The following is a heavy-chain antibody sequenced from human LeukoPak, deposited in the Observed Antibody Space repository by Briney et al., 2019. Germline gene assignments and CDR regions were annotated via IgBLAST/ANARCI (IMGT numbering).Heavy chain of an antibody. J-gene: IGHJ5*02. CDR1: GFTFSTYR. CDR2: ISGSGGNT. V-gene: IGHV3-23*01. CDR3: AKAPTGYVPGA. D-gene: IGHD3-9*01. Sequence: GGSLRLSCTASGFTFSTYRMTWVRQAPRKGLEWVSVISGSGGNTYYADAVRGRFTISRDNSKNTVSLQMNSLRVEDTAVYYCAKAPTGYVPGAWGQGTLVTVSS.